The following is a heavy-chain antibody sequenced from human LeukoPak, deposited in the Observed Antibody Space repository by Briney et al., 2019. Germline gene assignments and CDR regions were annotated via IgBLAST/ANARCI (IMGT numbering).Heavy chain of an antibody. V-gene: IGHV1-2*02. CDR2: INPNSGGT. Sequence: ASVKVSCKASGYTFTSYYMHWVRQAPGQGLEWMGIINPNSGGTNYAQKFQGRVTMIRDTSISTAYMELSRLRSDDTAVYYCARDWYYGSGSDRGDYWGQGTLVTVSS. D-gene: IGHD3-10*01. CDR1: GYTFTSYY. J-gene: IGHJ4*02. CDR3: ARDWYYGSGSDRGDY.